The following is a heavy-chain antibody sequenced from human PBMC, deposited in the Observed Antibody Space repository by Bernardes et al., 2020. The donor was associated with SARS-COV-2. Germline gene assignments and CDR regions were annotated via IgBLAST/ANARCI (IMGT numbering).Heavy chain of an antibody. D-gene: IGHD1-1*01. V-gene: IGHV1-2*02. CDR2: INPDSGGT. CDR1: GYTFTGYY. CDR3: TRDQLHISSGIRTTSAFDY. J-gene: IGHJ4*02. Sequence: ASVKVSCKASGYTFTGYYIHWVRQAPGQGLEWMGWINPDSGGTNYAQNFQGRVTLTRDTSISTAYMEVSGLRSDDTAVYYCTRDQLHISSGIRTTSAFDYWGQGTLVTVSS.